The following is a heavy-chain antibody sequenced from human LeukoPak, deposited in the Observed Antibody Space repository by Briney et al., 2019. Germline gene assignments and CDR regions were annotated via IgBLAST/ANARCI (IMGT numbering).Heavy chain of an antibody. V-gene: IGHV3-23*01. CDR2: ISGSGGST. CDR1: GFTFSTYA. Sequence: GGSLRLSCAASGFTFSTYAMSWVRQAPGKGLEWVSAISGSGGSTYYADSVKGRFTISRDNSKNTLYLQMNNLRAEDTAVYYCAKGGALAPTDYWGQGTLVTVSS. D-gene: IGHD3-16*01. J-gene: IGHJ4*02. CDR3: AKGGALAPTDY.